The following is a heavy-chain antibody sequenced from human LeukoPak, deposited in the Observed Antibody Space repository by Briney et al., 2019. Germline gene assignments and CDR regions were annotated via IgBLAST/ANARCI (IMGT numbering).Heavy chain of an antibody. Sequence: GRSLRLSCAASGFTFRSYGMHWVRQAPGKGLEWVAVIWYDGSNKYCADSVKGRFTISRDNSKNTLYLEMSSLRAEDTAVYYCARVGSSSSLGFDYWGQGTLVTVS. D-gene: IGHD6-6*01. CDR1: GFTFRSYG. CDR3: ARVGSSSSLGFDY. J-gene: IGHJ4*02. CDR2: IWYDGSNK. V-gene: IGHV3-33*01.